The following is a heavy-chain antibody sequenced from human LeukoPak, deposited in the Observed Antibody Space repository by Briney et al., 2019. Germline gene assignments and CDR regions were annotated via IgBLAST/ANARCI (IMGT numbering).Heavy chain of an antibody. J-gene: IGHJ4*02. D-gene: IGHD3-10*01. CDR2: IYHSGST. V-gene: IGHV4-30-2*01. CDR3: ARAGGYYGSGSSFDY. Sequence: SETLSLTCAVSGGSISSGGYSWSWIRQPPGKVLEWIGYIYHSGSTYYNPSLKSRVTISVDISKNQFSLKLSSVTAADTAVYYCARAGGYYGSGSSFDYWGQGTLVTVSS. CDR1: GGSISSGGYS.